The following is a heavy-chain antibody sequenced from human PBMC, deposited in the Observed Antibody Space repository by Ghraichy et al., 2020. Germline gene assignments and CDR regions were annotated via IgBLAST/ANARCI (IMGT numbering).Heavy chain of an antibody. J-gene: IGHJ6*02. CDR3: TRQTDSCHDY. CDR2: IRSRVDNYAA. D-gene: IGHD2-2*01. V-gene: IGHV3-73*01. CDR1: GFSISGSH. Sequence: GESLRLSCAASGFSISGSHMHWVRQASGKGLEWVGHIRSRVDNYAAAYGASVEGRFTITRDEPENKVFLQMHSLKIEDTAVYYCTRQTDSCHDYWGQGTTVTVSS.